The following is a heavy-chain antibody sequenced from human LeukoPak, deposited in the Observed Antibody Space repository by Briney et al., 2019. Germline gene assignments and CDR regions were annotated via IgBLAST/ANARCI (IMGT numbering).Heavy chain of an antibody. J-gene: IGHJ4*02. CDR1: GYTFTGYY. V-gene: IGHV1-2*02. Sequence: ASVKVSCKASGYTFTGYYMHWVRQAPGQGLEWMGWINPNSGGTNYAQKFQGRVTMTRDTSISTAYMELSRLRSDDTAVYYCARGHTLYCSSTSCYTGLDYWGQGTLVTVSS. CDR2: INPNSGGT. D-gene: IGHD2-2*01. CDR3: ARGHTLYCSSTSCYTGLDY.